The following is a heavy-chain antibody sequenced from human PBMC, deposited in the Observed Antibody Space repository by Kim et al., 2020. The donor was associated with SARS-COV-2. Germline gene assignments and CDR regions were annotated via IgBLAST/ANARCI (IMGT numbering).Heavy chain of an antibody. CDR2: ISYDGSNK. V-gene: IGHV3-30*18. D-gene: IGHD6-19*01. J-gene: IGHJ6*04. CDR3: AKDGAGRGAYYYGMDV. CDR1: GFTFSSYG. Sequence: GGSLRLSCAASGFTFSSYGMHWVRQAPGKGLEWVAVISYDGSNKYYADSVKGRFTISRDNSKNTLYLQMNSLRAEDTAVYYCAKDGAGRGAYYYGMDVWGEGTTVTVSS.